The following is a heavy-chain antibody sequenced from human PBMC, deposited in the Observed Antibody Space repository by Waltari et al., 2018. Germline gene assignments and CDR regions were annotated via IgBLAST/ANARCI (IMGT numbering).Heavy chain of an antibody. J-gene: IGHJ4*02. Sequence: QVQLVESGGGVVQPGRSLRLSCAASGFTFSSYGMHCVRPPPGKGLEWVAVRWYDGSNKYYADSVKGRFTISRDNSKNTLYLQMNSLRAEDTAVYYCARGRLRYFDCLGADYWGQGTLVTVSS. D-gene: IGHD3-9*01. CDR2: RWYDGSNK. V-gene: IGHV3-33*01. CDR1: GFTFSSYG. CDR3: ARGRLRYFDCLGADY.